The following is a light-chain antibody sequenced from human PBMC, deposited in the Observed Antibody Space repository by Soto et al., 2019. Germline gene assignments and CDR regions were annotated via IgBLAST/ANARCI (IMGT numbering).Light chain of an antibody. CDR2: GAS. CDR1: QSVSSN. CDR3: KQYNKGRT. Sequence: EIVMTQSPATLSVSPGERATLSCRARQSVSSNLACYQQKPGQAHSLLIYGASTRATGIPARISGSGSGTEFTLTISSLQSEEFAVYYCKQYNKGRTFGQGTKVEV. J-gene: IGKJ1*01. V-gene: IGKV3-15*01.